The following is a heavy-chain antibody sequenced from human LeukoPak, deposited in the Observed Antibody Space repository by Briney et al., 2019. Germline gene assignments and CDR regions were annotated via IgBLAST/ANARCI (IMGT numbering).Heavy chain of an antibody. V-gene: IGHV3-7*01. J-gene: IGHJ4*02. CDR1: GFTFSSYW. CDR3: ARGETRDFWSGYEVGFDY. Sequence: PGGSLRLSCAASGFTFSSYWMSWVRQAPGKGLEWVANIKQDGSEKYYVDSVKGRFTISRDNAKNSLYLQMNSLRAEDTAVYYCARGETRDFWSGYEVGFDYWGQGTLVTVSS. CDR2: IKQDGSEK. D-gene: IGHD3-3*01.